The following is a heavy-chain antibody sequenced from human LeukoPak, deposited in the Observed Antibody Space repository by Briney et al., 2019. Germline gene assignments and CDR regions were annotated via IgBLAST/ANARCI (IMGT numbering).Heavy chain of an antibody. Sequence: GGSLRLSCAASGFTFSSFWMHWVRQAPGKGLVWLSRVNGDGNITTYADSVRGRFTISRDNAKNTLYLQMNSLRAEDTDVYYCARRGLVPAFDIWGQGTMVGVTS. CDR3: ARRGLVPAFDI. D-gene: IGHD3-10*02. J-gene: IGHJ3*02. V-gene: IGHV3-74*01. CDR2: VNGDGNIT. CDR1: GFTFSSFW.